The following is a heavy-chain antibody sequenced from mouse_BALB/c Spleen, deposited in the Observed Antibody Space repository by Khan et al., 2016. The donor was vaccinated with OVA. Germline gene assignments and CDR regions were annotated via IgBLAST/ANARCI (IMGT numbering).Heavy chain of an antibody. V-gene: IGHV1-18*01. Sequence: VRLQQSGPELVKPGASVKIPCKASGYTFSDYNMAWVRQTHGKSLEWIGDIIPNSGGTFYSQKFKGKATLTVNKSSNTAYMELRSLTSEDTAVYYCARHGYGGSAYWGQGSLVIVSA. CDR3: ARHGYGGSAY. D-gene: IGHD2-2*01. CDR1: GYTFSDYN. CDR2: IIPNSGGT. J-gene: IGHJ3*01.